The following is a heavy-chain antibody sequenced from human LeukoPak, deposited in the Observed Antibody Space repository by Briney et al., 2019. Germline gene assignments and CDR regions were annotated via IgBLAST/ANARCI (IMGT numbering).Heavy chain of an antibody. CDR2: FDPEDGET. CDR3: ATQQLVRFVLRFQH. J-gene: IGHJ1*01. Sequence: GALVKVSCKVSGYTLTELSMHWVRQAPGKGLEWMGRFDPEDGETIYAQKFQGRVTMTEDTSTNTAYMELSSLRSEDTAVYYCATQQLVRFVLRFQHWGQGTLVTVSS. V-gene: IGHV1-24*01. CDR1: GYTLTELS. D-gene: IGHD6-13*01.